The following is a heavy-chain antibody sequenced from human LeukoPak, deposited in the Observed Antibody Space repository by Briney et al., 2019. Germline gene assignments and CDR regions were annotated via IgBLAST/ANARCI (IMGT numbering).Heavy chain of an antibody. CDR1: GGSFSGYY. J-gene: IGHJ5*02. CDR2: INHSGST. V-gene: IGHV4-34*01. CDR3: ARQIWFGESPFDP. Sequence: PSETLSLTCAVYGGSFSGYYWSWIRQPPGKGLEWIGEINHSGSTNYNPSLKSRVTISVDTSKNQFSLKLSSVTAADTAVYYCARQIWFGESPFDPWGQGTLVTVSS. D-gene: IGHD3-10*01.